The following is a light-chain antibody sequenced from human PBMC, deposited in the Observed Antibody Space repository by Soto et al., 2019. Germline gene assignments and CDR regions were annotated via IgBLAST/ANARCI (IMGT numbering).Light chain of an antibody. V-gene: IGKV1-39*01. Sequence: DIQMTQSPSSLSASVGDRVTITCRASQSISSYLNWYQQKPGKAPKLLIYAASSLQSGVPSRFSGSGSETDFTLTISSLQPEDFATYYCQQRYSTPWTVGQGTKVDSK. CDR3: QQRYSTPWT. CDR2: AAS. CDR1: QSISSY. J-gene: IGKJ1*01.